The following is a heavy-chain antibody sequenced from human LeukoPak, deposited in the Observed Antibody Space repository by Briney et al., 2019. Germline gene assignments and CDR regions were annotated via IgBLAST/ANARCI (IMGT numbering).Heavy chain of an antibody. CDR1: GYTFTSYA. Sequence: ASVKVSCKASGYTFTSYAMHWVRQAPGQRLEWMGWINAGNGNTKYSQKFQGRVTITRDTSASTAYMELSSLRSEDTAVYYCARGRRNRYYYDSSGYYYDLDYWGQGTLVTVSS. J-gene: IGHJ4*02. V-gene: IGHV1-3*01. CDR2: INAGNGNT. D-gene: IGHD3-22*01. CDR3: ARGRRNRYYYDSSGYYYDLDY.